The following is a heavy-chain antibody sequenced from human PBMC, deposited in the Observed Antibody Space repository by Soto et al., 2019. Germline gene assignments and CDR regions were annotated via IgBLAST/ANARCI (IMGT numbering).Heavy chain of an antibody. CDR2: ILSAGNIR. V-gene: IGHV3-48*01. J-gene: IGHJ4*02. D-gene: IGHD2-15*01. CDR3: VRGVGIYCRGGTCSTEGSGFDY. Sequence: GGSLRLSCAASGFTFNTYSMNWIRQAPGQGLEWVSYILSAGNIRYYADSVKGRFTISRDNAKNSLYLEMNSLRAEDTAVYYCVRGVGIYCRGGTCSTEGSGFDYWGQGTLVTVSS. CDR1: GFTFNTYS.